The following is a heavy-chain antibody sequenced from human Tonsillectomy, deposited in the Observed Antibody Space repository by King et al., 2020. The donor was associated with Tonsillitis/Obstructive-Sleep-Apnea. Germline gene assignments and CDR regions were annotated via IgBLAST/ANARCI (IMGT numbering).Heavy chain of an antibody. CDR3: AREWXXLFPSYWYFDX. Sequence: QLQESGPGLVKPSETLSLTCTVSGGSISSYYWSWIRQPPGKGLEWIGYIYYSGSTNYNPSLKSRVTISVDTSKNQFSLKLSSVTAADTAVYYCAREWXXLFPSYWYFDXXGRGTLVTVSS. D-gene: IGHD2-21*01. CDR2: IYYSGST. V-gene: IGHV4-59*01. J-gene: IGHJ2*01. CDR1: GGSISSYY.